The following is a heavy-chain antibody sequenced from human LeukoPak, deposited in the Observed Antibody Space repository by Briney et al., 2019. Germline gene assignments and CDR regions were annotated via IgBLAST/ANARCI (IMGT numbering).Heavy chain of an antibody. Sequence: ASVKVPCKASGYTFTSYAMHWVRQAPGQRLEWMGWINAGNGNTKYSQKFQGRVTITRDTSASTAYMELSSLRSEDTAVYYCARDPRITMVRGALGYWGQGTLVTVSS. V-gene: IGHV1-3*01. CDR2: INAGNGNT. J-gene: IGHJ4*02. CDR1: GYTFTSYA. CDR3: ARDPRITMVRGALGY. D-gene: IGHD3-10*01.